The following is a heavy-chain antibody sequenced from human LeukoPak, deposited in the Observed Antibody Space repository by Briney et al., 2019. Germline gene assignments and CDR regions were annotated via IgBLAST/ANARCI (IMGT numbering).Heavy chain of an antibody. V-gene: IGHV3-66*02. J-gene: IGHJ4*02. CDR2: IYTGGST. CDR3: ARAEVLSFFDS. D-gene: IGHD4/OR15-4a*01. CDR1: GFTVSTNY. Sequence: GGSLRLSCTATGFTVSTNYMNWVRQAPGKGLEWVSVIYTGGSTYYADSVKGRFNISGDNSKNTVYLQMNSLRPEDTAVYYCARAEVLSFFDSWGQGTLVTVSS.